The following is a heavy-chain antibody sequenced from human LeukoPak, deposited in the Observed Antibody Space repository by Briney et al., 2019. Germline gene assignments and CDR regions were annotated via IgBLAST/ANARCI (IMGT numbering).Heavy chain of an antibody. CDR1: GFIFNNYA. Sequence: GGSLRLSCAGSGFIFNNYAMHWVRQPPGKGLEWVSGISGSGGSTYYADSVKGRFTISRDNAKNTLYLQMNSLRGEDTAVYYCARGASNRFDYWGQGTLVTVSS. V-gene: IGHV3-23*01. D-gene: IGHD1-14*01. J-gene: IGHJ4*02. CDR3: ARGASNRFDY. CDR2: ISGSGGST.